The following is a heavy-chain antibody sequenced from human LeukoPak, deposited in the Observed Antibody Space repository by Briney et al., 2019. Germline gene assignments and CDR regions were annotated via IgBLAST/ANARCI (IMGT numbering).Heavy chain of an antibody. CDR1: GGSISSSSYY. Sequence: SETLSLTCTVSGGSISSSSYYWGSIRQPPGKGLEWIGSIYYSGSTYYNPSLKSRVTISVDTSERQFSLKLSSVTAADTAAYYCARHMTVTYDAFDIWGQGTMVTVSS. J-gene: IGHJ3*02. CDR3: ARHMTVTYDAFDI. D-gene: IGHD3-22*01. CDR2: IYYSGST. V-gene: IGHV4-39*01.